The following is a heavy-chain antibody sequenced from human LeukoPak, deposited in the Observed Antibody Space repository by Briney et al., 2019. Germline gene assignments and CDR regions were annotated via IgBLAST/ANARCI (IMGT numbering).Heavy chain of an antibody. CDR3: ARRGVYSGSWFDY. CDR1: GGSISSNTYY. D-gene: IGHD6-13*01. Sequence: SETLSLTCTVSGGSISSNTYYWDWIRQPPGKGPEWIGNIYYSGSTYYNPSLKSRVTISVDTSSNQFSLKLTSVTAADTAVYYCARRGVYSGSWFDYWGQGTLVTVSS. J-gene: IGHJ4*02. CDR2: IYYSGST. V-gene: IGHV4-39*01.